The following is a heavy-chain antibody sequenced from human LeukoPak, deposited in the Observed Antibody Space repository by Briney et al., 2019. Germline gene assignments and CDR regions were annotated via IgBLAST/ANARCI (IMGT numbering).Heavy chain of an antibody. V-gene: IGHV4-39*07. J-gene: IGHJ4*02. D-gene: IGHD3-22*01. CDR1: GGSISSSSYY. Sequence: SETLSLTCTVSGGSISSSSYYWGWIRQPPGKGLEWIGSIYYSGSTYYNPSLKRRVTISVDTSKNQFSLKLSSVAAADTAVYYCVGNYYDSSGFGLRDYWGQGTLVTVSS. CDR3: VGNYYDSSGFGLRDY. CDR2: IYYSGST.